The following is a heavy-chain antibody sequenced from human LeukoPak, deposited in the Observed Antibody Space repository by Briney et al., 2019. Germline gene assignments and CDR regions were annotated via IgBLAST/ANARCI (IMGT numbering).Heavy chain of an antibody. CDR1: GGSISSYY. CDR2: IYYSGST. Sequence: SETLSLTCTVSGGSISSYYWSWIRQTPGKGLEWIGYIYYSGSTNFNPSLKSRVTISVDTSKNQFSLKMSSVTAADTAVYFCARGGPPGYYYDYYMDVWGKGTTVIVSS. CDR3: ARGGPPGYYYDYYMDV. J-gene: IGHJ6*03. V-gene: IGHV4-59*01.